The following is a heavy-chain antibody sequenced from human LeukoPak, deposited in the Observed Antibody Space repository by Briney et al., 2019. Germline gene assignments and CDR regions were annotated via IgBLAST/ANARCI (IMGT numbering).Heavy chain of an antibody. CDR3: ARDSYDILTGYYTD. J-gene: IGHJ4*02. CDR2: IYTSGST. D-gene: IGHD3-9*01. V-gene: IGHV4-4*07. CDR1: GGSISSYY. Sequence: PSETLSLTCTVSGGSISSYYWSWIRQPAGKGLEWIGRIYTSGSTNYNPSLKSRVTMSVDTSKNQFSLKLSSVTAADTAVYYCARDSYDILTGYYTDWGQGTLVTVSS.